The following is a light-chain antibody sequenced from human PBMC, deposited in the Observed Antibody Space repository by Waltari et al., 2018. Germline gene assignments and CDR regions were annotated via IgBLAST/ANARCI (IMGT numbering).Light chain of an antibody. J-gene: IGKJ1*01. V-gene: IGKV1-39*01. CDR1: QSISSY. Sequence: DIQMTQSPSSLSASVGDRVTITCRPSQSISSYLNWYQQKPGKAPKLLIYAASSLQSGVPSRFSGSGSGTDFTLTISSLQPEDFATYYCQQSYSTLLRTFGQGTKVEIK. CDR3: QQSYSTLLRT. CDR2: AAS.